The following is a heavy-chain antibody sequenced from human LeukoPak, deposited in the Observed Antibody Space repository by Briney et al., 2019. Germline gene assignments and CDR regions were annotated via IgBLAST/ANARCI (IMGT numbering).Heavy chain of an antibody. D-gene: IGHD5-18*01. CDR3: ARDWGYSFDI. J-gene: IGHJ4*02. CDR2: INNDGSST. CDR1: GFSFTSYW. V-gene: IGHV3-74*01. Sequence: GGSLRLSCAASGFSFTSYWMHWVRQAPGKGLVWVSHINNDGSSTTYADSVKGRFTISRDSAKNTLFLQMNSLRADDTAIYRCARDWGYSFDIWGQGALVTVSS.